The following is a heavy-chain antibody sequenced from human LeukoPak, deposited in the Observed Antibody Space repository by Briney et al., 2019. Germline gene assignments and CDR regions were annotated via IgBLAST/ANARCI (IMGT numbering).Heavy chain of an antibody. J-gene: IGHJ4*02. D-gene: IGHD6-13*01. CDR2: ISANSGDT. CDR3: ARDRWYAFDY. Sequence: ASVKVSCKASAYTFTVNGISWMRQAPGQGLEWLGWISANSGDTNYAEQYQGRLTLATDTSTSTAYMELRSLRDDDTAVYYCARDRWYAFDYWGQGTLVTVSS. V-gene: IGHV1-18*01. CDR1: AYTFTVNG.